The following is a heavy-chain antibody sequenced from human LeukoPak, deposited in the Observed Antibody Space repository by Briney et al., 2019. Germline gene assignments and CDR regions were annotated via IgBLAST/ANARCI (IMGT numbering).Heavy chain of an antibody. CDR1: GYTFTDYY. J-gene: IGHJ6*03. V-gene: IGHV1-69-2*01. Sequence: ASVKVSCXVSGYTFTDYYMHWVQQAPGKGLEWMGLVDPEDGETIYAEKFQGRVTITGDTSTDTGYMELSSMRSEGTAVYYCATGKGDYYYYMDVWGKGTTVTVSS. CDR3: ATGKGDYYYYMDV. CDR2: VDPEDGET.